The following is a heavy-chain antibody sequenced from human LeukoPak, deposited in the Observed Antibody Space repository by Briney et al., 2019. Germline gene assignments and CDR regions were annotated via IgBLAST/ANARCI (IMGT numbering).Heavy chain of an antibody. Sequence: SETLSLTCTVSGGSISSYYWNWIRQPPGKGLEWIGYIYYSGSTNYNPSLKSRVTISVDTSKNQFSLKLSSVTAADTAVYYCARAGVVVVAATTLFDYWGQGTLVTVSS. CDR3: ARAGVVVVAATTLFDY. V-gene: IGHV4-59*08. D-gene: IGHD2-15*01. J-gene: IGHJ4*02. CDR1: GGSISSYY. CDR2: IYYSGST.